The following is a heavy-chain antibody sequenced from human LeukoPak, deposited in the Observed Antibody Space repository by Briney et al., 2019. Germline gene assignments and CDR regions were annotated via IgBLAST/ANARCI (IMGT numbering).Heavy chain of an antibody. CDR2: MNPNSGST. CDR1: GYTFTSYD. V-gene: IGHV1-8*01. J-gene: IGHJ4*02. Sequence: ASVKVSCKASGYTFTSYDINWVRQATGQGLEWMGWMNPNSGSTGYAQNFQGRITMTRNTSISTAYLDLSSLRSEDTAVYYCARDSGLRFLDWGQGTLVTVSS. D-gene: IGHD3-3*01. CDR3: ARDSGLRFLD.